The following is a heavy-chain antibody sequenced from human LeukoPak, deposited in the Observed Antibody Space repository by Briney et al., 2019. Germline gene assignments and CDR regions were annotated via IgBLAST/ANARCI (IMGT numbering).Heavy chain of an antibody. V-gene: IGHV1-2*02. CDR2: INPNSGGT. J-gene: IGHJ4*02. CDR3: ARDHTDSIGIDY. Sequence: ASVKVSCKASGYTFTGYYMHWVRQAPGQGLEWMGWINPNSGGTNYAQKFQGRVTMTRDTSIGTAYMELSRLRSDDTAVYYCARDHTDSIGIDYWGQGTLVTVSS. D-gene: IGHD1-14*01. CDR1: GYTFTGYY.